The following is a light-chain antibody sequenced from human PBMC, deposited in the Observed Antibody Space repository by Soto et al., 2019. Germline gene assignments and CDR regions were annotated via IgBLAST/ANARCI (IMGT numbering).Light chain of an antibody. CDR3: QQYYSTPLT. J-gene: IGKJ3*01. Sequence: DIVMTKSLDSLAVSLGERATINCKSSQSVLYSSNNKNYLAWYQQKPGQPPKLLIYWASTRESGVPDRFSGSGSGTDFTLTISSLQAEDVAVYYCQQYYSTPLTFGPGTKVDIK. CDR2: WAS. CDR1: QSVLYSSNNKNY. V-gene: IGKV4-1*01.